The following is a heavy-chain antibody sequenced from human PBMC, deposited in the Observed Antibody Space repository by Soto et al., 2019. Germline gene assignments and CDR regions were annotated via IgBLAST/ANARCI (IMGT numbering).Heavy chain of an antibody. CDR3: ARHIHNQGFEYYFDS. J-gene: IGHJ4*02. CDR2: IDYSGNI. Sequence: QLQLQESGPGLVKPSETLSLTCNASGGSITSSGSACGWIGQSPGKGLEWIGTIDYSGNIYYIPSLKSRITISVDTSKNQISLKLSAVTAADTAVYYCARHIHNQGFEYYFDSWGQGTLVTVSS. V-gene: IGHV4-39*01. D-gene: IGHD1-1*01. CDR1: GGSITSSGSA.